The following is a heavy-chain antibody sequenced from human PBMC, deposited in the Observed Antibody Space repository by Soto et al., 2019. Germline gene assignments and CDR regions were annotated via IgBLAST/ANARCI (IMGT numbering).Heavy chain of an antibody. J-gene: IGHJ5*02. CDR2: FDPEDGGT. Sequence: ASVKVSCEVSGYSLAEFSMHWVRQAPGKGLEWMGGFDPEDGGTVYAQNFQGRVTMTEDTSTDTAYMELNSLRSEDTAVYYCARDSSSFYWFDPWGQGTLVTVSS. V-gene: IGHV1-24*01. D-gene: IGHD6-6*01. CDR1: GYSLAEFS. CDR3: ARDSSSFYWFDP.